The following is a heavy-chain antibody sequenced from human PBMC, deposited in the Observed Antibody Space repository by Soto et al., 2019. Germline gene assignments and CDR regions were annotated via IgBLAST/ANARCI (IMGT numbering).Heavy chain of an antibody. CDR1: GFIFSTAW. D-gene: IGHD3-3*02. CDR2: IKSKIDGGTT. Sequence: EVQLVESGGGLVEPGGSLRLSCAASGFIFSTAWINWVRQAPGKGLEWVGRIKSKIDGGTTDFAASVKGRFAISRDDSQDTLFLQMNSLKSEDTAVYYCTTDSHFSTRLVRFDLWGRGTLGTVSS. V-gene: IGHV3-15*07. CDR3: TTDSHFSTRLVRFDL. J-gene: IGHJ4*01.